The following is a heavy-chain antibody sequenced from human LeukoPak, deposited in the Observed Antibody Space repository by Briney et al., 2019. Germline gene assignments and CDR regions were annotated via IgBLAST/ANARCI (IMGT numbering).Heavy chain of an antibody. V-gene: IGHV1-2*02. CDR2: INPNSGGT. CDR3: AREDIVVVPAAIGPPPPNWFDP. Sequence: ASVKVSCKASGYTFTGYYMHWVRQAPGQGLEWMGWINPNSGGTNYAQKFQGRVTMTRDTSISTAYMELSRLRSDDTAVYYCAREDIVVVPAAIGPPPPNWFDPWGQGTLVTVSS. D-gene: IGHD2-2*01. CDR1: GYTFTGYY. J-gene: IGHJ5*02.